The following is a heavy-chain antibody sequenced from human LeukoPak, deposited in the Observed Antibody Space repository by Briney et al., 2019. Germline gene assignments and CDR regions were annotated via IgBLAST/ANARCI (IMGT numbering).Heavy chain of an antibody. J-gene: IGHJ4*02. CDR2: ITSSGNTM. CDR3: TKGPFQYSGSLGGAFDS. CDR1: GFTFSSYE. V-gene: IGHV3-48*03. D-gene: IGHD1-26*01. Sequence: GGSLRLSCAASGFTFSSYEMNWVRQAPGKGLEWVSFITSSGNTMYYADSVKGRFTISRDDSKNTLYLQMNSLTAEDTAVYYCTKGPFQYSGSLGGAFDSWGQGTLVTVSS.